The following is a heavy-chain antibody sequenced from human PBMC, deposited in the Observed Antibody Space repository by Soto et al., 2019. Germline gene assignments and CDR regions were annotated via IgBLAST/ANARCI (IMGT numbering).Heavy chain of an antibody. D-gene: IGHD3-3*02. CDR2: ISSSSSYI. CDR3: SRHFWIYGMGV. CDR1: GFTFSSYS. Sequence: EVQLVESGGGLVKPGGSLRLSCAASGFTFSSYSMNWVRQAPGKGLEWVSSISSSSSYIYYADSVKGRFTISRDNAKNLLDLQMNSLRAEGTAVYFFSRHFWIYGMGVWGQGTTVTVSS. V-gene: IGHV3-21*01. J-gene: IGHJ6*02.